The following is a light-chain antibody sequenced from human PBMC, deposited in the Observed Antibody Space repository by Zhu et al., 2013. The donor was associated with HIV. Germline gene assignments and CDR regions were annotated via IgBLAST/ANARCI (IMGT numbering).Light chain of an antibody. Sequence: EIVLTQSPATLSLSPGEGATLSCRASQGVGKKYIAWYQQKPGQTPRLLIYETSTRATGVPDRFSGSGSWTDFTLTISRLEADDPAVYYCQHYYVTPQTFGQGTKVEI. J-gene: IGKJ1*01. CDR1: QGVGKKY. CDR2: ETS. V-gene: IGKV3-20*01. CDR3: QHYYVTPQT.